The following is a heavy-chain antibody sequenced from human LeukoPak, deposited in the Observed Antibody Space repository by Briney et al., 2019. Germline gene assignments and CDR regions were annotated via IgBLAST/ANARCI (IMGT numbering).Heavy chain of an antibody. D-gene: IGHD1-26*01. Sequence: SETLSLTCAVYGGSFSGYYWSWIRQPPGKGLEWIGEINHSGSTNYNPSLKSRVTISVDTSKNQFSLKLSSVTAADTAVYYCARRTYSAFDIWGQGTMDTVSS. CDR3: ARRTYSAFDI. CDR2: INHSGST. CDR1: GGSFSGYY. J-gene: IGHJ3*02. V-gene: IGHV4-34*01.